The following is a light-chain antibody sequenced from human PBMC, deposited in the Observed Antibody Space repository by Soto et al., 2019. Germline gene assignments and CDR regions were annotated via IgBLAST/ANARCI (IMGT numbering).Light chain of an antibody. Sequence: DIQMTQSPSTLSASVGDRVTITCRASQSTSTWLAWYQQRPGQTPKLLISEASKLESGVPSRFSGSGSGTEFTLTISSLQPDDFATYYCQQYITYPYAFGQGTQVEIK. CDR2: EAS. V-gene: IGKV1-5*03. J-gene: IGKJ1*01. CDR1: QSTSTW. CDR3: QQYITYPYA.